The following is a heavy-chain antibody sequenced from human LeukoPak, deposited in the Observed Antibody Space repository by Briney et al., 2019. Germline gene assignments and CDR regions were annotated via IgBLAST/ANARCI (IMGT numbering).Heavy chain of an antibody. CDR2: MNHSGTT. J-gene: IGHJ4*02. V-gene: IGHV4-34*01. Sequence: SETLSLTCSVSGGSFTAFYWTWIRQPPGKGLEWVGEMNHSGTTNYNPSLKSRVTLSVDTSKNQFSLKLSSVTAADTAVYYCARGAYCSSTNCYGFDYWGQGTQVTASS. CDR3: ARGAYCSSTNCYGFDY. CDR1: GGSFTAFY. D-gene: IGHD2-2*01.